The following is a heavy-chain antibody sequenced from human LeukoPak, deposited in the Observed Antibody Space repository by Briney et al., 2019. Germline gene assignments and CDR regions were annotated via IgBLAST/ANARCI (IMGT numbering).Heavy chain of an antibody. CDR3: ARWDSSGFDY. V-gene: IGHV7-4-1*02. CDR2: INTNTGNP. Sequence: GGSLRLSCAASGFTFTSYAMNWVRQAPGQGLEWMGWINTNTGNPTYAQGFTGRFVFSLDTSVSTAYLQISSLKAEDTAVYYCARWDSSGFDYWGQGTLVTVSS. CDR1: GFTFTSYA. D-gene: IGHD3-22*01. J-gene: IGHJ4*02.